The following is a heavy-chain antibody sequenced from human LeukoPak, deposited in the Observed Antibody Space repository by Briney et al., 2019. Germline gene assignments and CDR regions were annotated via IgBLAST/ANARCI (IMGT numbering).Heavy chain of an antibody. D-gene: IGHD5-18*01. CDR1: GGSFSGYY. J-gene: IGHJ4*02. CDR2: INHSGST. Sequence: SETLSLTCAVYGGSFSGYYWSWIRQPPGKGLEWIGEINHSGSTNYNPSLKSRVTISVDTSKNQFSLKLSSVTAADTAVYYCARDFSTGPWIQLLLFAPPLKRSGSPLDYWGQGTLVTVSS. CDR3: ARDFSTGPWIQLLLFAPPLKRSGSPLDY. V-gene: IGHV4-34*01.